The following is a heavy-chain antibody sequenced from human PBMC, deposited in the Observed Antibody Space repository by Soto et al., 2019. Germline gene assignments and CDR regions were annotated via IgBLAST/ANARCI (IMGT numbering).Heavy chain of an antibody. CDR1: GFTFISSA. CDR3: AAEGAYYYGMDV. D-gene: IGHD3-16*01. V-gene: IGHV1-58*01. Sequence: SVKVSCKASGFTFISSAVQWVRQARGQRLEWIGWIVVGSGNTNYAQKFQERVTITRDMSTSTAYMELSSLRSEDTAVYYCAAEGAYYYGMDVWGQGTTVTVPS. CDR2: IVVGSGNT. J-gene: IGHJ6*02.